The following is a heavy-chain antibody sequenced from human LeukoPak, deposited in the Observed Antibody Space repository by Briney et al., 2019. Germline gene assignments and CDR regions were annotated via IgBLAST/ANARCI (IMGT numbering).Heavy chain of an antibody. J-gene: IGHJ4*02. Sequence: GESLKISCQGSGYNFSKYWIGWVRQLPGKGLEWMGIIYPDDSDTRYSPSFQGQVTISADKSLNTAYLHWATLKASDTAMYYCASSGGYSPPGYFDYWGQGTLVTVSS. CDR1: GYNFSKYW. D-gene: IGHD2-21*01. CDR2: IYPDDSDT. CDR3: ASSGGYSPPGYFDY. V-gene: IGHV5-51*01.